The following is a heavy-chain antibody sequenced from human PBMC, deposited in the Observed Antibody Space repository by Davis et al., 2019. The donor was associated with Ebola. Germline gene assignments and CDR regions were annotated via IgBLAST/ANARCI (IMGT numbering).Heavy chain of an antibody. CDR1: GFTFNQYG. CDR2: VRYDAGIK. V-gene: IGHV3-30*02. J-gene: IGHJ5*02. Sequence: GGSLRLSCAVSGFTFNQYGMYWVRQAPGKGLEWVAFVRYDAGIKYYADSVKGRFTISRNNSKNTLYLQMNSLSAEDTAVYYCAKDHALDYSGYYMWFDPWGQGTLVTVSS. CDR3: AKDHALDYSGYYMWFDP. D-gene: IGHD4-17*01.